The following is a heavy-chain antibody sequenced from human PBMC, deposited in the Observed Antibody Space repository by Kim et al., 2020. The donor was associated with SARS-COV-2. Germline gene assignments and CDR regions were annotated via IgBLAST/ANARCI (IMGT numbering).Heavy chain of an antibody. J-gene: IGHJ6*02. CDR1: GGTFSSYA. V-gene: IGHV1-69*13. Sequence: SVKVSCKASGGTFSSYAISWVRQAPGQGLEWMGGIIPIFGTANYAQKFQGRVTITADESTSTAYMELSSLRSEDTAVYYCARDGGNSTVNYYGMDVWGQGTTVTVSS. D-gene: IGHD2-15*01. CDR3: ARDGGNSTVNYYGMDV. CDR2: IIPIFGTA.